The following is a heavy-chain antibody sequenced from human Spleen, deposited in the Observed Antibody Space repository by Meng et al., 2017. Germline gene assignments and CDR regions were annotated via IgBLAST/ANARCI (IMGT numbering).Heavy chain of an antibody. CDR3: AKSRRRGLGAFDI. D-gene: IGHD6-19*01. CDR1: GFTFSNYA. CDR2: ISDGGDNT. Sequence: GGSLRLSCEASGFTFSNYAMSWVRRAPGKGLEWVSVISDGGDNTNYADSVKGRFTISRDHSRNTLYLQMNRLRVEDTAVYSCAKSRRRGLGAFDIWGQGTMVTVSS. J-gene: IGHJ3*02. V-gene: IGHV3-23*01.